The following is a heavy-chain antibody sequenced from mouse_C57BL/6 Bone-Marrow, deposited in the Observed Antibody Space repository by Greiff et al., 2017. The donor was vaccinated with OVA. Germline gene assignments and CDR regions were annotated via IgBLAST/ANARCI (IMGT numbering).Heavy chain of an antibody. J-gene: IGHJ3*01. CDR1: GYTFTGYW. V-gene: IGHV1-9*01. D-gene: IGHD2-3*01. Sequence: QVQLQQSGAELMKPGASVKLSCKATGYTFTGYWIEWVKQRPGHGLEWIGEILPGSGSTNYTEKFKGKATFTADTSSNTAYMQLSSLTTEDSAIYYCAREGYDGYFSWFAYWGQGTLVTVSA. CDR3: AREGYDGYFSWFAY. CDR2: ILPGSGST.